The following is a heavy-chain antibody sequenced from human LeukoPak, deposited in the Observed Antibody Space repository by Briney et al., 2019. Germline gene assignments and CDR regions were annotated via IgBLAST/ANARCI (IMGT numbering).Heavy chain of an antibody. D-gene: IGHD3-10*01. V-gene: IGHV4-59*11. CDR2: IYYSGST. Sequence: PSETLSLTCTVSGGSISSHYWSWIRQPPGKGLEWIGYIYYSGSTNYNPSLKSRVTISVDTSKNQFSLKLSSVTAADTAVYYCARDLQYYYGSGSYYTTNWFDPWGQGTLVTVSS. J-gene: IGHJ5*02. CDR1: GGSISSHY. CDR3: ARDLQYYYGSGSYYTTNWFDP.